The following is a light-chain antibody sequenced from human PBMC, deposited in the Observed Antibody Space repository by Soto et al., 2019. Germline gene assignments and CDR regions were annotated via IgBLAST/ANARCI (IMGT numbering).Light chain of an antibody. CDR2: EVS. J-gene: IGLJ2*01. CDR3: SSYATSNFVL. CDR1: SSDVGGYNY. Sequence: QSALTQHPCASGSSGQSFTISCTGTSSDVGGYNYVSWYQQLPGKAPKLMIYEVSKRPSGVPDRFSGSKSGNTASLTVSGLQAEDEADYYCSSYATSNFVLFGGGTKVTVL. V-gene: IGLV2-8*01.